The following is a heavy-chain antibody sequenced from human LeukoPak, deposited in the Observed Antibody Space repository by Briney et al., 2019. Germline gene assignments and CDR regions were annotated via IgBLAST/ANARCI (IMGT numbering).Heavy chain of an antibody. CDR1: GYSFTSYW. Sequence: GESLQISCKGSGYSFTSYWIGWVRQMPGKGLEWMGIIYPGDSDTRYSPSFQGQVTISADKSISTAYLQWSSLKASDTAMYYCARHYYYDSSGYYYRGYEFDYWGQGTLVTVSS. D-gene: IGHD3-22*01. V-gene: IGHV5-51*01. CDR3: ARHYYYDSSGYYYRGYEFDY. CDR2: IYPGDSDT. J-gene: IGHJ4*02.